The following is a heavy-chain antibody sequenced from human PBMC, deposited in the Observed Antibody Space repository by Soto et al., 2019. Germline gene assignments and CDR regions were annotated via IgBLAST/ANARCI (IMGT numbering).Heavy chain of an antibody. CDR2: MNPNSGNT. CDR3: AAGRYNWNYDPAFDI. Sequence: ASVKVSCKASGYTFTSYDINWVRQATGQGLEWMGWMNPNSGNTGYAQKFQGRVTMTRNTSIGTAYMELSSLRSEDTAVYYCAAGRYNWNYDPAFDIWGQGTMVTVSS. V-gene: IGHV1-8*01. D-gene: IGHD1-7*01. J-gene: IGHJ3*02. CDR1: GYTFTSYD.